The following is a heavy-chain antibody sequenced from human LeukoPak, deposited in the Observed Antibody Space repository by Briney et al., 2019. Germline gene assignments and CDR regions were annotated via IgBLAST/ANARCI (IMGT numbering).Heavy chain of an antibody. Sequence: QPGRSLRLSCAASGFTFSSYAMHWVCQAPGKGLEWVAVISYDGSNKYYADSVKGRFTISRDNSKNTLYLQMNSLRAEDTAVYYCARASGGSCYFNWFDPWGQGTLVTVSS. J-gene: IGHJ5*02. CDR2: ISYDGSNK. V-gene: IGHV3-30*04. D-gene: IGHD2-15*01. CDR3: ARASGGSCYFNWFDP. CDR1: GFTFSSYA.